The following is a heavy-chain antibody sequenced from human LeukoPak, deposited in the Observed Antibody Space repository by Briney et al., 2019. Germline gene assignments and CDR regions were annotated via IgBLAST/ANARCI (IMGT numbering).Heavy chain of an antibody. CDR2: IYYSGST. CDR1: GGSISSYY. V-gene: IGHV4-59*01. J-gene: IGHJ5*02. CDR3: ARIRYNWFDP. Sequence: SETLSLTCTVAGGSISSYYWSWIRQPPGKGLEWIGYIYYSGSTNYNPSLKSRVTISVDTSKNQFSLKLSSVTAADTAVYYCARIRYNWFDPWGQGTLVTVSS.